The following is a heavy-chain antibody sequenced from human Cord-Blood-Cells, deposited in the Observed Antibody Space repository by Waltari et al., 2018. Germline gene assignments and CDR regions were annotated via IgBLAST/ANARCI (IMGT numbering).Heavy chain of an antibody. Sequence: QVQLVQSGAEVKKPGASVKVSCKASGYTFTSYAMHWVRQAPGQRLEWMGWINAGNGNTKYSQKFQGRVTITRDTSASTAYMELSSLRSEDTAVYYCARHVDIVATKIKGASGFDYWGQGTLVTVSS. J-gene: IGHJ4*02. CDR2: INAGNGNT. V-gene: IGHV1-3*01. CDR3: ARHVDIVATKIKGASGFDY. CDR1: GYTFTSYA. D-gene: IGHD5-12*01.